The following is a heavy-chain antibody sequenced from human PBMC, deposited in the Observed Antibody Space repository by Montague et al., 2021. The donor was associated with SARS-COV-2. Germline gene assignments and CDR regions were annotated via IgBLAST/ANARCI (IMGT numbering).Heavy chain of an antibody. Sequence: SETLSLTCTVSGYSISSGYYWGWIRQPPGKGLEWIGSIYHSGSTYYNPSLKSRVPISVDTSKNQFSLKLSSVTAADTAVYYCARVRSITMIVVVITPMGWFDPWGQGTLVTVSS. CDR3: ARVRSITMIVVVITPMGWFDP. D-gene: IGHD3-22*01. V-gene: IGHV4-38-2*02. CDR1: GYSISSGYY. CDR2: IYHSGST. J-gene: IGHJ5*02.